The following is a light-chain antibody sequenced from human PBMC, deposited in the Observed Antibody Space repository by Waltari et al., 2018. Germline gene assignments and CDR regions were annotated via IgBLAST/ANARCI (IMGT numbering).Light chain of an antibody. CDR3: CSYVRSTWV. V-gene: IGLV2-23*02. CDR1: SSDVGKYNL. Sequence: QSALTQPASVSGSPGQSITISCTGTSSDVGKYNLVSWYQQHPGKAPKVMIYEVSKRPSGGSNRFSGSKSGNTACLTISGLQAEDEADYYCCSYVRSTWVFGGGTKLTVL. CDR2: EVS. J-gene: IGLJ3*02.